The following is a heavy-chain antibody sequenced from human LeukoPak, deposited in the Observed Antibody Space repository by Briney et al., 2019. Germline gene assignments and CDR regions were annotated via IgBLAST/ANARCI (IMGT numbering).Heavy chain of an antibody. CDR3: AKGGKWDVTPFDY. Sequence: GGSLRLSCAASGFTFTSYSMNWARQAPGKGLEWVSTISGGGGSTYYADSVKGRFTISRDNSKNTLYLQVNSLRAEDTAVYYCAKGGKWDVTPFDYWGQGTLVTVSS. CDR1: GFTFTSYS. J-gene: IGHJ4*02. V-gene: IGHV3-23*01. D-gene: IGHD1-26*01. CDR2: ISGGGGST.